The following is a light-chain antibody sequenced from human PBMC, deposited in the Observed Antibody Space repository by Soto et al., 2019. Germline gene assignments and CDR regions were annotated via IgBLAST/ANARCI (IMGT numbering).Light chain of an antibody. J-gene: IGLJ1*01. V-gene: IGLV2-14*01. Sequence: QSVLTQPASVSGSPGQSITISCTGTSSDVGGYNYVSWYQQHPGKAPKLMIYDVSNRPSGVSNRFSGSKSGNTASLTISGLQAEDEADYYCSSYTSSSTHYFFGNGTKVTVL. CDR3: SSYTSSSTHYF. CDR1: SSDVGGYNY. CDR2: DVS.